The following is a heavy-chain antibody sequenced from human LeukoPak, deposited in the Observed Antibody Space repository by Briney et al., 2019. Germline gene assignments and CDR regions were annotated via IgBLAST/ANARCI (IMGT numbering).Heavy chain of an antibody. CDR1: GYTFTCYY. J-gene: IGHJ4*02. D-gene: IGHD4-17*01. CDR2: INPNTGGT. Sequence: GASVKVSCKASGYTFTCYYMHWVRQAPGQGLEWMGWINPNTGGTNYAQNFQGRVTMTRDTSISTAYMELSRLKSDDTAVYYCARGPTVTTDYWGQGTLVTVSS. V-gene: IGHV1-2*02. CDR3: ARGPTVTTDY.